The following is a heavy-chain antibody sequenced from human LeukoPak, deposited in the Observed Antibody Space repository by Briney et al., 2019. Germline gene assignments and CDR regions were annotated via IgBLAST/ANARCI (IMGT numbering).Heavy chain of an antibody. CDR2: INSDGSST. Sequence: RGSLRLSCAASGFTFSSYWMHWVRQAPGKGLVWVSRINSDGSSTSYADSVKGRFTISRDNAKNTLYLQMNSLRAEDTAVYYCARVSDFWSGYWANYYYYYGMDVWGQGTTVTVSS. CDR1: GFTFSSYW. D-gene: IGHD3-3*01. V-gene: IGHV3-74*01. J-gene: IGHJ6*02. CDR3: ARVSDFWSGYWANYYYYYGMDV.